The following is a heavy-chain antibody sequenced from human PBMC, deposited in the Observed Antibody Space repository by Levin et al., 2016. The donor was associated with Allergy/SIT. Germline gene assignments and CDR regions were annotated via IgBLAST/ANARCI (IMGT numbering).Heavy chain of an antibody. CDR3: ARAVGCSSTSCPGGWFDP. J-gene: IGHJ5*02. CDR2: ILYDGSNK. V-gene: IGHV3-30-3*01. Sequence: WIRQPPGKGLEWVAVILYDGSNKYFADSVKGRFTISRDNSKNTLYLQMNSLRPEDTAVYYCARAVGCSSTSCPGGWFDPWGQGTLVTVSS. D-gene: IGHD2-2*01.